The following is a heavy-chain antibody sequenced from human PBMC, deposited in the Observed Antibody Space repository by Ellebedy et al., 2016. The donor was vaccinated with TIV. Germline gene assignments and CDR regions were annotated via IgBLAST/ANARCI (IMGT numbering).Heavy chain of an antibody. D-gene: IGHD2-2*01. CDR1: GYTFTSFA. V-gene: IGHV1-18*04. CDR2: ISADNGYT. Sequence: AASVKVSCKASGYTFTSFAISWVRQAPGQGLEWVGWISADNGYTKSAPVVQGRVTMTTDTSTTTTYMELRSLRSDDTAVYYCASIARNPGDCTLTNCYQMDVWGQGTTVIVSS. J-gene: IGHJ6*02. CDR3: ASIARNPGDCTLTNCYQMDV.